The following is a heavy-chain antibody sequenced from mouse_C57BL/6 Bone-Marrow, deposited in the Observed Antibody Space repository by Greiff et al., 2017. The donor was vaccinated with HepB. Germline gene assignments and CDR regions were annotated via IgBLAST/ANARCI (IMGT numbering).Heavy chain of an antibody. V-gene: IGHV1-80*01. CDR1: GYAFSSYW. CDR3: ARVKCYYAMDY. J-gene: IGHJ4*01. Sequence: VQLQQSGAELVKPGASVKISCKASGYAFSSYWMNWVKQRPGKGLVWIGQIYPGDGDTNYNGKFKGKATLTADKSSSTAYMQLSSLTSEDSAVYFCARVKCYYAMDYWGQGTSVTVSS. CDR2: IYPGDGDT.